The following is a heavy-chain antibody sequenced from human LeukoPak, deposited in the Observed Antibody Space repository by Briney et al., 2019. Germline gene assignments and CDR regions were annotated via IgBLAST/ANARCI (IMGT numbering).Heavy chain of an antibody. D-gene: IGHD4-23*01. Sequence: ASVKVSCKASGYTFTSYYMHWVRQAPGQGLEWMGVINPSGGGTGYAQEFQGRVTMTRYTSTTTLYLELSSLRSEDTAVYYCVRRYGGNSGGDYWGQGTLVTVS. J-gene: IGHJ4*02. V-gene: IGHV1-46*01. CDR1: GYTFTSYY. CDR3: VRRYGGNSGGDY. CDR2: INPSGGGT.